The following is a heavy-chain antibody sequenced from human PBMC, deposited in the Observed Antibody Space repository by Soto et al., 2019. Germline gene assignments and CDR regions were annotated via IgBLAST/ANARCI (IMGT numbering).Heavy chain of an antibody. CDR3: VMQRAGVVY. CDR1: GYSFTGNS. D-gene: IGHD6-25*01. CDR2: INPNNGGI. Sequence: QVHLVQSGAEVRKPGASVKVSCKASGYSFTGNSMHWVRQAPGQGLEWMGWINPNNGGINYAQKFQGRVTMTRDTSISPAYMALRRLTSDDTALYYSVMQRAGVVYWGQGTLVTVSS. V-gene: IGHV1-2*02. J-gene: IGHJ4*02.